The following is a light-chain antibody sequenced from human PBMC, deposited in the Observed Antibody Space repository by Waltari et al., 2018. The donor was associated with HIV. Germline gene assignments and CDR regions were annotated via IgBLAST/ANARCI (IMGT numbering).Light chain of an antibody. CDR2: GAS. CDR1: QSVSSSS. CDR3: QHYDSSVT. Sequence: EIVLTQSPGTLSLSPGERVTLSCRASQSVSSSSLIWYQQKPGQAPRLLLYGASSRATGIPDRFSGSGSGTDFTLTISRLDPEDFAVYYCQHYDSSVTFGQGTRLEIK. V-gene: IGKV3-20*01. J-gene: IGKJ5*01.